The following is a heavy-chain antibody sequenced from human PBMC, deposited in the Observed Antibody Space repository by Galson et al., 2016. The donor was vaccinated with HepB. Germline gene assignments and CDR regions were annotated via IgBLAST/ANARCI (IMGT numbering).Heavy chain of an antibody. J-gene: IGHJ5*02. V-gene: IGHV3-23*01. CDR1: GFSFYAYS. CDR2: ISADGERT. Sequence: SLRLSCAASGFSFYAYSVTWVRQAPGKGLEWLAAISADGERTFYADSVKGRFTTSRDNSKNTAFLQLSRLRDDDTAVYFCAGGKLATGWGSWGQGILVVVSS. CDR3: AGGKLATGWGS. D-gene: IGHD1-26*01.